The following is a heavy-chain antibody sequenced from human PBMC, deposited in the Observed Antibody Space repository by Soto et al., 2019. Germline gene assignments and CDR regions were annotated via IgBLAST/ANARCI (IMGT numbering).Heavy chain of an antibody. Sequence: GGSLRLSCAASGFTFSSYSMNWVRQAPGKGLEWVSYISSSSSTIYYADSVKGRFTISRDNAKNSLYLQMNSLRAEDTAVYYCARERAWPTRTYYFDYWGQGTLVTVSS. D-gene: IGHD1-1*01. CDR2: ISSSSSTI. V-gene: IGHV3-48*01. CDR3: ARERAWPTRTYYFDY. CDR1: GFTFSSYS. J-gene: IGHJ4*02.